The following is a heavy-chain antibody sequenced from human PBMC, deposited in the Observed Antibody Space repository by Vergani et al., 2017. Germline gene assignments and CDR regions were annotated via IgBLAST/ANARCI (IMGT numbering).Heavy chain of an antibody. D-gene: IGHD2-2*01. CDR1: GESIRSGSHY. CDR3: ARSRPYCTSSSCPAI. V-gene: IGHV4-61*02. CDR2: IHTGGST. Sequence: QVKLQESGPGLLKPSQTLSLTCTVSGESIRSGSHYWSWIRQLAGKGPEWIGHIHTGGSTDLNPSFKSQVSISVDTSKSQFSLKLNSVTVADTAVYYCARSRPYCTSSSCPAIWGQGTLVTVSS. J-gene: IGHJ4*02.